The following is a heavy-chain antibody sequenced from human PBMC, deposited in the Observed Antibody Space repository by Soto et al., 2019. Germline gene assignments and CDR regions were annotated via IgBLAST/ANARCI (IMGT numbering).Heavy chain of an antibody. CDR2: INPNSGGT. J-gene: IGHJ6*04. Sequence: ASVKVSCKASGYTFTGYYMHWVRQAPGQGLEWMGWINPNSGGTNYAQKFQGWVTMTRDTSISTAYMELSRLRSDDTAVYYCARALKRFFDWLGPHYSYYYGMDVWGKGPTVTSP. V-gene: IGHV1-2*04. CDR1: GYTFTGYY. D-gene: IGHD3-9*01. CDR3: ARALKRFFDWLGPHYSYYYGMDV.